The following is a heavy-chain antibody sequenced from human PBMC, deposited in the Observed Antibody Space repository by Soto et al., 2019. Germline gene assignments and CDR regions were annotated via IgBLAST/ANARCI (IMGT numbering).Heavy chain of an antibody. V-gene: IGHV1-18*01. CDR2: ISAYNGNT. Sequence: ASGKVSYKASGYSFARYAISWMRPAPGQGLEWMGWISAYNGNTNYAQKLQGRVTMTTDTSTSTAYMELRSLRSDDTAVYYCARDPPPPDYWGQGTLVTVSS. J-gene: IGHJ4*02. CDR3: ARDPPPPDY. CDR1: GYSFARYA.